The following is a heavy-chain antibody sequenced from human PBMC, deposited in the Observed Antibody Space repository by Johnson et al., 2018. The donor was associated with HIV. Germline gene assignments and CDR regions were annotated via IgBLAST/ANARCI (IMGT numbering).Heavy chain of an antibody. V-gene: IGHV3-66*01. CDR2: IYSGGST. CDR3: ARGVPDYVDAFDI. D-gene: IGHD4-17*01. Sequence: GLEWVSVIYSGGSTYYADSVKGRFTISRDNSKNTLYLQMNSLRAEDTALYYCARGVPDYVDAFDIWGQGTMVTVSS. J-gene: IGHJ3*02.